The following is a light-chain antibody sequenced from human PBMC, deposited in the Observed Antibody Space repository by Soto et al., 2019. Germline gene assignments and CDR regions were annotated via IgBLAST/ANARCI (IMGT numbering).Light chain of an antibody. CDR2: GAS. J-gene: IGKJ2*01. CDR3: QQYTSSPPGYT. V-gene: IGKV3-20*01. CDR1: QRVSSTY. Sequence: EIVLTQSPGTLSLSPGERATLSCRASQRVSSTYFAWYQQKRGQAPRLLIHGASSRATGIPDRFSGSGSGTDSFLTISRLEPEDFAVYYCQQYTSSPPGYTFGQGTKVDIK.